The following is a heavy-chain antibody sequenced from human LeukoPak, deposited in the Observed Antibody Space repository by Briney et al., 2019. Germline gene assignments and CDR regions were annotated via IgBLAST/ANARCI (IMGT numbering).Heavy chain of an antibody. V-gene: IGHV3-23*01. CDR1: GFTFSSYA. Sequence: GGSLRLSCAASGFTFSSYAMSWVRQAPGKGLEWVSAISGSGGSTYYADSVKGRFTISRDNSKNTLYPQMNSLRAEDTAVYYCARRERVHDAFDIWGQGTMVTVSS. CDR3: ARRERVHDAFDI. J-gene: IGHJ3*02. D-gene: IGHD1-1*01. CDR2: ISGSGGST.